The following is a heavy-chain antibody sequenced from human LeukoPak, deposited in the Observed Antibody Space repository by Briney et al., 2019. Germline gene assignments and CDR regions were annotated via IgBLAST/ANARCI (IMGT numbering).Heavy chain of an antibody. D-gene: IGHD3-22*01. CDR1: GFTFSSYS. CDR2: ISSSSSYI. V-gene: IGHV3-21*04. CDR3: ARDFSVVVIGHDAFDI. J-gene: IGHJ3*02. Sequence: PGGSLRLSCAASGFTFSSYSMNWVRQAPGKGLEWVSSISSSSSYIYYADSVKGRFTISRDNAKNSLYLQMNSLRAEDTAVYYCARDFSVVVIGHDAFDIWGQGTMVTVSS.